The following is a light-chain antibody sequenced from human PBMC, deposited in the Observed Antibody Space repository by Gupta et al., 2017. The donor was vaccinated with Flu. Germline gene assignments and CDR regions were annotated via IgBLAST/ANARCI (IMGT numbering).Light chain of an antibody. J-gene: IGLJ2*01. Sequence: SSELTQDPAVSVALGQTVRITCQGDSLRNSYASWYQQKPGQAPVLLIYAKNIRRSGIPDRVSGSSSANTAALTITGAPAEEEADYYCNSRDSTDNNKAVFGGGTKLTVL. CDR2: AKN. CDR1: SLRNSY. V-gene: IGLV3-19*01. CDR3: NSRDSTDNNKAV.